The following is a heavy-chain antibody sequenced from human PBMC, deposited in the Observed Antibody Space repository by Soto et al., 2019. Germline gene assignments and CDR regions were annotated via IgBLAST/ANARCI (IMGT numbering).Heavy chain of an antibody. CDR3: ARIKYSSGWAIQAVDY. CDR2: ISHDGNKE. J-gene: IGHJ4*02. CDR1: GFTFSNYG. V-gene: IGHV3-30*03. Sequence: GGSLRLSCAAFGFTFSNYGIHWVRQAPGKGLEWVAVISHDGNKEYYADSVKGRFTVSRDNSKKTVYLQMNSLRAGDTAVYYCARIKYSSGWAIQAVDYWGQGTLVTVSS. D-gene: IGHD6-19*01.